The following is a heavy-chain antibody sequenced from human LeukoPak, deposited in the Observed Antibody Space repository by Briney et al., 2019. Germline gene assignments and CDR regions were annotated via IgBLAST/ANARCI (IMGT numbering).Heavy chain of an antibody. Sequence: ASVKVSCKASGYSFTSYGISWVRQAPGQGLEWMGWISAYNGNTNYAQKLQGRVTMTTDTSTSTAYMELRSLRSDDTAVYYCARVGGGSSYYYYYGMDVWGQGTTVTVSS. CDR1: GYSFTSYG. D-gene: IGHD2-15*01. CDR2: ISAYNGNT. V-gene: IGHV1-18*01. J-gene: IGHJ6*02. CDR3: ARVGGGSSYYYYYGMDV.